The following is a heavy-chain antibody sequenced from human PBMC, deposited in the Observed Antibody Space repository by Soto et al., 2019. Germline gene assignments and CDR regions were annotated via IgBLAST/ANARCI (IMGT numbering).Heavy chain of an antibody. J-gene: IGHJ6*02. CDR3: ARWVVATSYYYYGMDV. D-gene: IGHD5-12*01. V-gene: IGHV5-51*01. Sequence: PGESLKISCKGSGYSFTSYWIGWVRQMPEKGLEWMGIIYPGDSDTRYSPSFQGQVTISADKSISTAYLQWSSLKASDTAMYYCARWVVATSYYYYGMDVWGQGTTVTVSS. CDR2: IYPGDSDT. CDR1: GYSFTSYW.